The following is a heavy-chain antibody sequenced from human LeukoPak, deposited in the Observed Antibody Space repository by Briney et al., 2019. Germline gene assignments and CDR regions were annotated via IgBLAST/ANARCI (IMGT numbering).Heavy chain of an antibody. CDR1: GFTFSDYY. CDR3: ARVKEPGGYYYYYYMDV. CDR2: INHSSSS. V-gene: IGHV4-34*01. J-gene: IGHJ6*03. D-gene: IGHD3-16*01. Sequence: GSLRLSCAASGFTFSDYYMSWIRQAPGKGLEWIGEINHSSSSNYNPSLKSRVAISVDTSKNQCSLTLTSVTAADTAVYYCARVKEPGGYYYYYYMDVWGKGTTVTVSS.